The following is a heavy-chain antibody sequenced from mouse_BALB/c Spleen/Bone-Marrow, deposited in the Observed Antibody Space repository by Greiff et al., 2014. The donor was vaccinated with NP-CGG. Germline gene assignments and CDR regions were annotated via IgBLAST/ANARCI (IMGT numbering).Heavy chain of an antibody. V-gene: IGHV1-18*01. CDR3: ARVRHYDF. CDR1: GYTFTDYT. CDR2: VNPNSGGT. J-gene: IGHJ2*01. Sequence: EVQLQQSGPELVKPGASVKISCKTSGYTFTDYTLHWVKQSHGKSLEWIGGVNPNSGGTSYNQKFKGKATLNLDKSSTTAYMELRSLTSDDSAVYYCARVRHYDFWGQGTTLTVSS.